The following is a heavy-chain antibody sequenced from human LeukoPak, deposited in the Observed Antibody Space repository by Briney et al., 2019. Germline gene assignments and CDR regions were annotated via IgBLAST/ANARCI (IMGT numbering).Heavy chain of an antibody. V-gene: IGHV3-23*01. CDR1: GFTFSSYA. J-gene: IGHJ6*02. CDR2: ISGSGGST. D-gene: IGHD4-11*01. CDR3: AGTVTTLYYYGMDV. Sequence: GGSLRLSCAASGFTFSSYAMSWVRQAPGKGLEWVSAISGSGGSTYYADSVKGRFTISRDNSKNTLYLQMNSLRAEDTAVYYCAGTVTTLYYYGMDVWGQGTTVTVSS.